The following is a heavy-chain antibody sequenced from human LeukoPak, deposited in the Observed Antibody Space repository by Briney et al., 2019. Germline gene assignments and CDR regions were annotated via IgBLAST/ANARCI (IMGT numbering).Heavy chain of an antibody. D-gene: IGHD3-10*01. CDR1: GGSFSGYY. Sequence: PSETLSLTCAVYGGSFSGYYWSWIRQPPGKGLEWIGRIKSKTDGGTTDYAAPVKGRFTISRDDSKNTLYLQMNSLKTEDTAVYYCTTVSMVRGFDYWGQGTLVTVSS. J-gene: IGHJ4*02. CDR2: IKSKTDGGTT. V-gene: IGHV3-15*01. CDR3: TTVSMVRGFDY.